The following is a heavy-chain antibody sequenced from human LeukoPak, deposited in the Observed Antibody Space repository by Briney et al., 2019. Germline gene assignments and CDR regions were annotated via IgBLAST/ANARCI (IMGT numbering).Heavy chain of an antibody. J-gene: IGHJ4*02. V-gene: IGHV1-8*01. CDR3: ARGGDLGSGYYVYFDY. CDR2: MNPNSGNT. D-gene: IGHD3-22*01. CDR1: GYTFTSYD. Sequence: ASVKVSCKASGYTFTSYDINWVRQATGQGLEWMGWMNPNSGNTGYAQKFQGRVTMTRNTSISTAYMELSSLRSEDTAVYYCARGGDLGSGYYVYFDYWGQGTLVTVSS.